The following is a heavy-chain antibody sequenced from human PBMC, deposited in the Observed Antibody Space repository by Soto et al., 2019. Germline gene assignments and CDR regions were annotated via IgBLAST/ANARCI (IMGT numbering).Heavy chain of an antibody. V-gene: IGHV3-30-3*01. Sequence: PGGSLRLSCAASGFTFSSYAMHWVRQAPGKGLEWVAVISYDGSNKYYADSVKGRFTISRDNSKNTLYLQMNSLRAEDTAVYYCATHYGSGSYYNPNWFDPWGRGTLVTVSS. CDR3: ATHYGSGSYYNPNWFDP. D-gene: IGHD3-10*01. J-gene: IGHJ5*02. CDR2: ISYDGSNK. CDR1: GFTFSSYA.